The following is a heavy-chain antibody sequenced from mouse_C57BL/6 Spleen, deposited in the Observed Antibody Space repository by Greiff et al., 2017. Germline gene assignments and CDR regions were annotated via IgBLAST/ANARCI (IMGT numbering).Heavy chain of an antibody. CDR1: GFSLTSYG. Sequence: VMLVESGPGLVQPSQSLSITCTVSGFSLTSYGVHWVRQSPGKGLEWLGVIWSGGSTDYNAALISRLSISKDNSKDQVFFKMNSLQAADTAIYYCARKSITTVVDYYAMDYWGQGTSVTVSS. D-gene: IGHD1-1*01. J-gene: IGHJ4*01. CDR3: ARKSITTVVDYYAMDY. V-gene: IGHV2-2*01. CDR2: IWSGGST.